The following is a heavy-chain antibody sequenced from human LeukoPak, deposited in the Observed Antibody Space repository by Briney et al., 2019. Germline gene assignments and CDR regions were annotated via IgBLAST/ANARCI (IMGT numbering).Heavy chain of an antibody. CDR1: GYTFTGYY. Sequence: ASVKVSCKASGYTFTGYYMHWVRQAPGQGLEWMGWINPNSGGTNYAQKFQGRVTMTRDTSISTAYMELSRLRSDDTAVYYCAGDSSGYNNFDYWGQGTPVTVSS. V-gene: IGHV1-2*02. J-gene: IGHJ4*02. CDR3: AGDSSGYNNFDY. D-gene: IGHD3-22*01. CDR2: INPNSGGT.